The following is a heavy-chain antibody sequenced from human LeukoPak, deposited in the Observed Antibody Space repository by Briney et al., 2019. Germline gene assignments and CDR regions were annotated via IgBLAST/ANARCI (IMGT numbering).Heavy chain of an antibody. D-gene: IGHD3-10*01. CDR2: ISYDGSNK. V-gene: IGHV3-30*18. J-gene: IGHJ6*03. Sequence: QPGRSLRLSCAASGFTFSSYGMHWVRQAPSKGLEWVAVISYDGSNKYYADSVKGRFTISRDNSKNTLYLQMNSLRAEDTALYYCAKGGGDDYFYYYMDVWGKGTTVTVSS. CDR3: AKGGGDDYFYYYMDV. CDR1: GFTFSSYG.